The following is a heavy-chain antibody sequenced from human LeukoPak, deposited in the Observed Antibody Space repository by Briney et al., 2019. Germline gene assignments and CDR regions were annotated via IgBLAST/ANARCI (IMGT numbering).Heavy chain of an antibody. D-gene: IGHD3-22*01. V-gene: IGHV1-2*06. CDR3: VRDPNYHDTSGSIGCNY. CDR1: GYTFAAYY. CDR2: INPNSGGT. Sequence: ASVKVSCKGSGYTFAAYYMHWVRQAPGQWLEWMGRINPNSGGTDYAHKFQGRVTMTTDTSINTAYMELTWLRSDDTAVYYCVRDPNYHDTSGSIGCNYWGQGTLVTVSS. J-gene: IGHJ4*02.